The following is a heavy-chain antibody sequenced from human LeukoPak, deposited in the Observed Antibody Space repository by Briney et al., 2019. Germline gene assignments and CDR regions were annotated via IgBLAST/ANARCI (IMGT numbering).Heavy chain of an antibody. J-gene: IGHJ4*02. CDR2: ISSSGTTI. CDR3: ARDLSGYQIFDS. Sequence: GGSLRLSCAASGFTFSSYEMNWVRQAPGKGLEWVSFISSSGTTIYSADSMKGRFTISRNNAKNSLYLQMNGLRAEDTAVYYCARDLSGYQIFDSWAQGTLVTVSS. CDR1: GFTFSSYE. V-gene: IGHV3-48*03. D-gene: IGHD5-12*01.